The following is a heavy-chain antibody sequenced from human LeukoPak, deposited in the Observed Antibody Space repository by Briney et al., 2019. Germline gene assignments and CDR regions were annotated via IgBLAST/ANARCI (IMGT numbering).Heavy chain of an antibody. D-gene: IGHD3-10*01. CDR3: ARAGRYYGSGSYYPHFDY. CDR1: GYTFTSYY. V-gene: IGHV1-46*01. Sequence: AASVKVSCKASGYTFTSYYMHWVRQAPGQGLEGMGIINPSGGSTSYAQKFQGRVTMTRDTSTSTVYMELSSLRSEDTAVYYCARAGRYYGSGSYYPHFDYWGQGTLVTVSS. CDR2: INPSGGST. J-gene: IGHJ4*02.